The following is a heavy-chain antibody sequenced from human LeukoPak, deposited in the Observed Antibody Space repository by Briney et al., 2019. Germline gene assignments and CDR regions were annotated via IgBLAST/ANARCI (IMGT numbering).Heavy chain of an antibody. CDR3: ARDWAVAGIWHWFDP. CDR1: GFTFSSYA. J-gene: IGHJ5*02. Sequence: GRSLRLSCAASGFTFSSYAMHWVRQAPGKGLEWVAVISYDGSNKYYADSVKGRFTISRDNSKNTLYLQMNSLRAEDTAVYYCARDWAVAGIWHWFDPWGQGTLVTASS. D-gene: IGHD6-19*01. V-gene: IGHV3-30-3*01. CDR2: ISYDGSNK.